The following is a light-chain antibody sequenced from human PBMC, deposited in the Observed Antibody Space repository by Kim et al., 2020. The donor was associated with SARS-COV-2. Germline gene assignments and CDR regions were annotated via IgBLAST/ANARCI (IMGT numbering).Light chain of an antibody. CDR3: QQYGSLPFT. CDR1: QSVSSN. Sequence: LSPGERATLSGRASQSVSSNLAWYQQRPGQAPRLLIYGASNRATGIPDRISGSGSGTDFTLTISRLEPEDFAVYYCQQYGSLPFTFGPGTKVDIK. CDR2: GAS. J-gene: IGKJ3*01. V-gene: IGKV3-20*01.